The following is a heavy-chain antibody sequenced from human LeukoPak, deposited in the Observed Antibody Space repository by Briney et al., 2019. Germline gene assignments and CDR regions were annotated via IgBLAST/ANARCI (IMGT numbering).Heavy chain of an antibody. Sequence: PSETLSLTCTVSGGSISSYYWSWIRQPPGKGLEWIGYIYYSGSTNYNPSLKSRVTISVDTSKNQFSLKLSSVTAADTAGYYCARDPGVYYDSSGYYSHVGYFDYCGQGTLVTVSS. CDR1: GGSISSYY. D-gene: IGHD3-22*01. V-gene: IGHV4-59*01. J-gene: IGHJ4*02. CDR3: ARDPGVYYDSSGYYSHVGYFDY. CDR2: IYYSGST.